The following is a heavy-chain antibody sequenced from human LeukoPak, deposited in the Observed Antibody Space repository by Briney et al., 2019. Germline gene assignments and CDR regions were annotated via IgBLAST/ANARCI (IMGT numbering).Heavy chain of an antibody. Sequence: GGSLRLSCAASGFTFSSYAMSWVRQAPGKGLEWVSSISGSAGSTYYADSVKGRFTISRDNSKNTLYLQMNSLRPEDTAVYYCAKGNGFCSVTSCSYYYYMDVWGKGTTVTVSS. CDR1: GFTFSSYA. CDR3: AKGNGFCSVTSCSYYYYMDV. J-gene: IGHJ6*03. D-gene: IGHD2-2*01. V-gene: IGHV3-23*01. CDR2: ISGSAGST.